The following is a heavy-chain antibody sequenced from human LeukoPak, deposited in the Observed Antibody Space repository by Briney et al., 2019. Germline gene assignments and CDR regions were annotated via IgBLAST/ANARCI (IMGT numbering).Heavy chain of an antibody. J-gene: IGHJ6*02. CDR1: GGSISSYY. CDR2: IYYSGST. V-gene: IGHV4-59*08. CDR3: ARHGRGYYNGMDV. D-gene: IGHD3-10*01. Sequence: SETLSLTCTVSGGSISSYYWSWIRQPPGKGLEWIGYIYYSGSTNYKPSLKSRVIISVDTSKNQFSLKVSSVTAADTAVYYCARHGRGYYNGMDVWGQGTTVTVSS.